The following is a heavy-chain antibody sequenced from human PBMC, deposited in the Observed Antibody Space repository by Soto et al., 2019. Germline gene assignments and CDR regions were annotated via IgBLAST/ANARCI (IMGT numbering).Heavy chain of an antibody. CDR1: GGTFSSYA. J-gene: IGHJ6*02. CDR3: ASKLGQLEVITPGHYYYGMDV. D-gene: IGHD3-22*01. Sequence: GASVKVSCKASGGTFSSYAISWVRQAPGQGLEWMGGIIPIFGTANYAQKLQGRVTITADESTSTAYMELSSLRSEDTAVYYCASKLGQLEVITPGHYYYGMDVWGQGTTVTVSS. V-gene: IGHV1-69*13. CDR2: IIPIFGTA.